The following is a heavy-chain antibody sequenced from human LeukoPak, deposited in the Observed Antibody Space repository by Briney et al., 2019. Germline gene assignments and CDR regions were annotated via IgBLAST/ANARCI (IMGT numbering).Heavy chain of an antibody. V-gene: IGHV3-66*02. Sequence: GGSLRLSCAASVFTVSSNYMSWVRQAPGKGLEWGSVIYSGGSTYYADSVKGRFTISRDNSKNTLYLQMNSLRAEDTAVYYCARDGNTAAYDYWGQGTLVTVSS. D-gene: IGHD1/OR15-1a*01. CDR1: VFTVSSNY. CDR2: IYSGGST. J-gene: IGHJ4*02. CDR3: ARDGNTAAYDY.